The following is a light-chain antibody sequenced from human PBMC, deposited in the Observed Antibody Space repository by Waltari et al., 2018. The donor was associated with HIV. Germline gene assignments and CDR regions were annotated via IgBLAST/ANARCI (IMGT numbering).Light chain of an antibody. CDR1: QSISSW. CDR3: QQSRT. J-gene: IGKJ1*01. CDR2: KAS. Sequence: DIQMTQSPSTLSASVGDRVTITCRGSQSISSWLAWYQQKPGEAPKLLIYKASSLESGVPSRFSGSGSGTEFTLTISSLQPDDFATYYCQQSRTFGQGTKVDIK. V-gene: IGKV1-5*03.